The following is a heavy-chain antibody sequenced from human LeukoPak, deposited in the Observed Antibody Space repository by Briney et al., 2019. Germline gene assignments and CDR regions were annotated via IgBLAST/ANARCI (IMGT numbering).Heavy chain of an antibody. CDR1: GGSISSSSYY. Sequence: SETLSLTCTVSGGSISSSSYYWGWIRQPPGKGLEWIGSIYYSGSTYYNPSLKSRVTVSVDTSKNQFSLKLSSVTAADTAVYYCASPWELLGAFDIWGQGTMVTVSS. V-gene: IGHV4-39*01. J-gene: IGHJ3*02. CDR3: ASPWELLGAFDI. CDR2: IYYSGST. D-gene: IGHD1-26*01.